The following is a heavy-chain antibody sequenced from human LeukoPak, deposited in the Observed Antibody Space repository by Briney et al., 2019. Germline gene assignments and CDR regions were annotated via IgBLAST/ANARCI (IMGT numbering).Heavy chain of an antibody. Sequence: ASVKVSCKVSGYIFTELSIHWVRQSPGKGLEWMGGSDPENGKTVYAQNFQGRVTMTEDTSTDTAYMEQTSLTSDDTAIYYCAIDTVYYDPPSYWGQGILVTVSS. CDR1: GYIFTELS. D-gene: IGHD3-16*01. CDR2: SDPENGKT. J-gene: IGHJ4*01. CDR3: AIDTVYYDPPSY. V-gene: IGHV1-24*01.